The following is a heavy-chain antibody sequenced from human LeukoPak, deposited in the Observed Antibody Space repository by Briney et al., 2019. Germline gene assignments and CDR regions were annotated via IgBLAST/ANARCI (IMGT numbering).Heavy chain of an antibody. D-gene: IGHD3-22*01. V-gene: IGHV1-18*01. CDR3: ARAYWIYYDSSGYYDY. CDR2: ISAYNGNT. J-gene: IGHJ4*02. CDR1: GYTFTSYG. Sequence: GASVKVSRKASGYTFTSYGISWVRQAPGQGLEWMGWISAYNGNTNYAQKLQGRVTMTTDTSTSTAYMELRSLRSDDTAVYYCARAYWIYYDSSGYYDYWGQGTLVTVSS.